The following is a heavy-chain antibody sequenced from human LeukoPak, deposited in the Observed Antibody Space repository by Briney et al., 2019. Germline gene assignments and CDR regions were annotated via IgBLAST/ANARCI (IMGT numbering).Heavy chain of an antibody. Sequence: AGGSLRLSCAASGFTFSSYAMHWVRQAPGKGLEWVAVISYDGSNKYYADSVKGRFTISRDNSKNTLYLQMNSLRAEDTAVYYCARVIFGSYAIDYWGQGTLVTVSS. J-gene: IGHJ4*02. CDR2: ISYDGSNK. D-gene: IGHD1-26*01. CDR3: ARVIFGSYAIDY. CDR1: GFTFSSYA. V-gene: IGHV3-30-3*01.